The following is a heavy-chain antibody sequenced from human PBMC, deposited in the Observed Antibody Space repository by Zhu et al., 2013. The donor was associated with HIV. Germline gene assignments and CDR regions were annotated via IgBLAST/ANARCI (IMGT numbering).Heavy chain of an antibody. CDR2: INCNSGAT. CDR3: APGRGQWPLYYAMDI. D-gene: IGHD6-19*01. V-gene: IGHV1-2*02. Sequence: QAQLLQSGAEAKRPGASVKVSCKASGYTFTGSYVHWVRQAPAQGLEWMGWINCNSGATNFAQKFQGRVTLTRDMAINTVYMELSSLRSDDTAVYYCAPGRGQWPLYYAMDIWGQGTTVSVSS. CDR1: GYTFTGSY. J-gene: IGHJ6*02.